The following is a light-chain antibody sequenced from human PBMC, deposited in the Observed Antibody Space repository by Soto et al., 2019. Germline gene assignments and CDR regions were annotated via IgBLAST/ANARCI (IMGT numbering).Light chain of an antibody. CDR2: LTSDGSH. V-gene: IGLV4-69*01. J-gene: IGLJ3*02. CDR3: QTWGTGTWV. Sequence: QPVLTQSPSASASLGASVKLTCILSSGHSSYAITWHQQQPEKGPRYLMKLTSDGSHTKGDGIPDRFSGSSSGSERYLTISSLQSEDEADYYCQTWGTGTWVFGGGTKVTVL. CDR1: SGHSSYA.